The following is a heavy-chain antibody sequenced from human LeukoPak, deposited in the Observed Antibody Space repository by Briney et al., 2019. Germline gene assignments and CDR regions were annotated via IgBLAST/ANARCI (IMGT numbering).Heavy chain of an antibody. J-gene: IGHJ4*02. D-gene: IGHD2-15*01. CDR3: ARGGGGFGPGFDY. V-gene: IGHV3-53*01. CDR2: IYSGGST. Sequence: GGSLRLSCAASGFTFSSYALSWVRQVPGKGLEWVSVIYSGGSTYYADSVKGRFTISRDNSKNTLYLQMNSLRAEDTAVYYCARGGGGFGPGFDYWGQGTLVTVSS. CDR1: GFTFSSYA.